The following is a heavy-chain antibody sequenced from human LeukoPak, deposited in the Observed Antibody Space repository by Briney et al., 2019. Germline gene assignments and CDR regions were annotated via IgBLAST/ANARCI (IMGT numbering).Heavy chain of an antibody. V-gene: IGHV4-59*08. J-gene: IGHJ4*02. CDR2: IYYNGGT. CDR3: ARRRRSAYDGEEYYFDF. D-gene: IGHD5-12*01. Sequence: SETLSLTCTVSGGSISSYYWSWIRQPPGKGLEWIGYIYYNGGTNYNPSLKSRVTISIDTSKNQFSLKLSSVTAADTAVYYCARRRRSAYDGEEYYFDFWGQGTLVTVSS. CDR1: GGSISSYY.